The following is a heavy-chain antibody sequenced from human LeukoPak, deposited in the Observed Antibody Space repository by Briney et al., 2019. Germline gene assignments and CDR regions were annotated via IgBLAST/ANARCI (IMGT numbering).Heavy chain of an antibody. CDR1: GYTFTRLG. CDR3: ARDGELYSGSKGLFDI. D-gene: IGHD1-26*01. CDR2: ISANNGNT. Sequence: AASVKVSCKTSGYTFTRLGISWVRQAPGQGLDWMGWISANNGNTNYAQKLQGRVTMTTDTSTSTAYMELRSLRSDDTAVYYCARDGELYSGSKGLFDIWGQGTMVTVSS. V-gene: IGHV1-18*01. J-gene: IGHJ3*02.